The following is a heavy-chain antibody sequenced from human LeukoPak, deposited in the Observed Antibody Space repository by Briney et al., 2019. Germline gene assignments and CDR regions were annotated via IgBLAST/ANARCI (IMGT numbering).Heavy chain of an antibody. J-gene: IGHJ3*02. CDR1: GFTFSSYE. CDR2: ITSSSSTI. D-gene: IGHD3-22*01. Sequence: GGSLRLSCAASGFTFSSYEMNWVRQAPGKGLEWVSYITSSSSTIYYADSVRGRFTISRDNAKNSLYLQMNSLRDEDTAVYYCARVDWMIGAFDIWGQGTMVTVSS. CDR3: ARVDWMIGAFDI. V-gene: IGHV3-48*02.